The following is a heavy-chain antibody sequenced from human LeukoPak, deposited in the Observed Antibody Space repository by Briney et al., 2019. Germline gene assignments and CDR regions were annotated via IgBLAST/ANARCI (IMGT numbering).Heavy chain of an antibody. CDR2: MNPNSGNT. V-gene: IGHV1-8*01. J-gene: IGHJ6*03. Sequence: GASVKVSCKASGYTFTSYDINWVRQATGQGLEWMGWMNPNSGNTGYAQKFQGRVTMTRNTSISTAYMELSSLRSEDTAVYYCARVGLSYYYMDVWGKGTTVTVSS. CDR3: ARVGLSYYYMDV. D-gene: IGHD3/OR15-3a*01. CDR1: GYTFTSYD.